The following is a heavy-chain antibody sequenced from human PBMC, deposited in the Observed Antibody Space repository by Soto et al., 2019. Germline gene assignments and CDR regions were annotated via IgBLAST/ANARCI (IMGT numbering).Heavy chain of an antibody. D-gene: IGHD4-4*01. CDR2: ISWNSGSI. J-gene: IGHJ6*02. CDR3: AKDIDAVTPVGYYYYGMDV. CDR1: GFTFDDYA. V-gene: IGHV3-9*01. Sequence: GGSLRLSCAASGFTFDDYAMHWVRQAPGKGLEWVSGISWNSGSIGYADSVKGRFTISRDNAKNSLYLQMNSLRAEDTASYYCAKDIDAVTPVGYYYYGMDVWGQGTTVTVSS.